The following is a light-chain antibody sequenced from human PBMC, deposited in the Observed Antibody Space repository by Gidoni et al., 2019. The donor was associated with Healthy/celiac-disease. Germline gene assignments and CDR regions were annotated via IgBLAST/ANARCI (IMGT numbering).Light chain of an antibody. V-gene: IGKV3-11*01. Sequence: EIVLTQSPATLSLSPGERATLSCRASQSVSSYLAWYQQKPGQAPMLLIYDASNRATGIPARFSGSGSGTDFTLTISSREPEEFAVYYCQQRSNWPGTFGQGTKLEIK. J-gene: IGKJ2*01. CDR2: DAS. CDR3: QQRSNWPGT. CDR1: QSVSSY.